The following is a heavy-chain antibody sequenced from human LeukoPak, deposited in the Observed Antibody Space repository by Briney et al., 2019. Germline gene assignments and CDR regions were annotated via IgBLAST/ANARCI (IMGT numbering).Heavy chain of an antibody. Sequence: GASVKVSCKASGYTFTGYYMHWVRQAPGQGLEWMGWINPNSGGTNYAQKFQGRVTMTRDTSISTAYMELSRLRSDDTAVYYCARARGIVATMHWFDPWGQGTLVTVSS. J-gene: IGHJ5*02. CDR2: INPNSGGT. CDR1: GYTFTGYY. CDR3: ARARGIVATMHWFDP. D-gene: IGHD5-12*01. V-gene: IGHV1-2*02.